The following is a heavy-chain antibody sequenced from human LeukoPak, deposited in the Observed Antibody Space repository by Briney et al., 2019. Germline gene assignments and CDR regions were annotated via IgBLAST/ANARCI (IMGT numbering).Heavy chain of an antibody. J-gene: IGHJ3*02. CDR1: GFTFSSYS. Sequence: GRSLRLSCAASGFTFSSYSMNWVRQAPGKGLEWVSSISSSSYIYYADSVKGRFTISRDNAKNSLYLQMNSLRAEDTAVYYCASGGYSNDAFDIWGQGTMVTVSS. D-gene: IGHD5-18*01. CDR3: ASGGYSNDAFDI. CDR2: ISSSSYI. V-gene: IGHV3-21*01.